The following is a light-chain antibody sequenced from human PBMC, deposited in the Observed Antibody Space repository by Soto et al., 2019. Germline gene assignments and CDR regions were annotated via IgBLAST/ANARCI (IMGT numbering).Light chain of an antibody. Sequence: DIQLTQSPSLLSASVGDRVTITCRASQGISSYLAWYQQKPGKAPKLLIYAASTLQSGVPSRFSGSGSGTEFTLTISSLQPEDFATYYCQQLNSYPWTFGPGTKVEIK. CDR2: AAS. CDR1: QGISSY. V-gene: IGKV1-9*01. CDR3: QQLNSYPWT. J-gene: IGKJ1*01.